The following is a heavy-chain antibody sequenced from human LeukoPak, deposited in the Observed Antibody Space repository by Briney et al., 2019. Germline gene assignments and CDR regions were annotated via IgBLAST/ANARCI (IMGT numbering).Heavy chain of an antibody. V-gene: IGHV1-2*06. CDR2: INPNSGGT. D-gene: IGHD3-16*01. J-gene: IGHJ4*02. CDR3: ARGGEGGLSPIDY. Sequence: PGGSLRLSCAASGFTFSSYGMHWVRQAPGQGLEWIGRINPNSGGTIYAQKFQGRVPLTRDTSISTAYMELSRLRFDDTAVYYCARGGEGGLSPIDYWGQGTLVTVSS. CDR1: GFTFSSYG.